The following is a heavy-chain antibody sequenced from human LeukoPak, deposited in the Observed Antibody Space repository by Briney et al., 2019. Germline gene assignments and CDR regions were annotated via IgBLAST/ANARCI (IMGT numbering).Heavy chain of an antibody. J-gene: IGHJ4*02. CDR3: ARGARYCSSTSCYSYFDC. V-gene: IGHV3-53*05. D-gene: IGHD2-2*01. CDR2: IFNGGST. CDR1: GFAVSSNH. Sequence: GGSLRLSCAASGFAVSSNHMNWVRQAPGKGLEWVSVIFNGGSTYYADSVKGRFTISRDNSKNTLYLQMNSLRAEDTAVYYCARGARYCSSTSCYSYFDCWGQGTLVTVSS.